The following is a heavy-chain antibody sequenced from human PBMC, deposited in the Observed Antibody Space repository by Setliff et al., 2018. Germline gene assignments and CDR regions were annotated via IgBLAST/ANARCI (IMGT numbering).Heavy chain of an antibody. CDR3: AKDLRTSPRGIDALDI. CDR1: GFTFSSFA. J-gene: IGHJ3*02. CDR2: ISGSGGNT. Sequence: PGGSLRLSCAASGFTFSSFAMSWVRQGPGKGLEWVSGISGSGGNTYYADSVKGRFTISRDNSKNTLYLQMNSLRAEDTAVYYCAKDLRTSPRGIDALDIWGQGTMVT. D-gene: IGHD2-2*01. V-gene: IGHV3-23*01.